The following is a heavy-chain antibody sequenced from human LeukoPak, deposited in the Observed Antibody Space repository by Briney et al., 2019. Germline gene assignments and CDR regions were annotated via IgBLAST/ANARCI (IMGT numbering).Heavy chain of an antibody. CDR3: ARGGGLDV. J-gene: IGHJ6*02. CDR2: INHNGNVN. D-gene: IGHD3-16*01. V-gene: IGHV3-7*03. Sequence: PPGGSLRLSCAASGFTFSSYWMNWARQAPGKGLEWVASINHNGNVNYYVDSVKGRFTISRDNAKNSLYLQMSNLRAEDTAVYSCARGGGLDVWGQGATVTVSS. CDR1: GFTFSSYW.